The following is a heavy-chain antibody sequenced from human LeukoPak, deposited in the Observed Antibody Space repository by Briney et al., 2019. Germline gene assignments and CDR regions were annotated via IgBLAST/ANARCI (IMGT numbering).Heavy chain of an antibody. Sequence: GGSLRLSCAASGFTFSGSAMHWVRQASGKGLEWVGRIRSKANSYATAYAASVKGRFTISRDDSKNTAYPQMNSLKTEDTAVYYWTSRPGKLVGATMTSVDYRGQGTLVTVSS. CDR3: TSRPGKLVGATMTSVDY. V-gene: IGHV3-73*01. D-gene: IGHD1-26*01. CDR2: IRSKANSYAT. J-gene: IGHJ4*02. CDR1: GFTFSGSA.